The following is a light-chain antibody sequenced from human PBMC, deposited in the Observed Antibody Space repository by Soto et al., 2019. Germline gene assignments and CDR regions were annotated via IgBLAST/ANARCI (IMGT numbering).Light chain of an antibody. CDR3: SSYTSRSSSTYV. J-gene: IGLJ1*01. CDR1: SSEVGGYNY. Sequence: QSALTQPASVSGSPGQSITISCTGTSSEVGGYNYVSWYQQHPGKAPKLMIYDVSNRPSGVSNRFSGSKSGNTASLTISGLQAEDEADYYCSSYTSRSSSTYVFGTGTKLTVL. V-gene: IGLV2-14*01. CDR2: DVS.